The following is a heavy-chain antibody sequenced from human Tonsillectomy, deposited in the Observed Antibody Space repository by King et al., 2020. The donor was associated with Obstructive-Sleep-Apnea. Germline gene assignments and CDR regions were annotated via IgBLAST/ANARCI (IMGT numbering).Heavy chain of an antibody. Sequence: VQLVESGGGLVQPGGSLRLSCAASGFTVSSNYMSWVRQAPGKGLEWVSVIYSGGSTYYADSAKGRFTISRHNSKNTLYLQMNSLRAEDTAVYYCASAPVYYDSSGYYSWYFDLWGRGTLVTVSS. CDR3: ASAPVYYDSSGYYSWYFDL. CDR2: IYSGGST. CDR1: GFTVSSNY. D-gene: IGHD3-22*01. V-gene: IGHV3-53*04. J-gene: IGHJ2*01.